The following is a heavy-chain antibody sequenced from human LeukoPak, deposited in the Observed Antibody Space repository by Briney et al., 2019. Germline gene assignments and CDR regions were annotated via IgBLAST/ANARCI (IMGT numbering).Heavy chain of an antibody. CDR1: GFTFSSYA. Sequence: GGYLRLSCAASGFTFSSYAMHRVRQAPGKGLYWVAVISYDGSNKYDADSVKGRFTISRDNSKNTLYLQMSSLRAEYTVVFFFKQKTAYEILTGYYSWGQGTLVTVSS. D-gene: IGHD3-9*01. V-gene: IGHV3-30*04. CDR2: ISYDGSNK. J-gene: IGHJ4*02. CDR3: KQKTAYEILTGYYS.